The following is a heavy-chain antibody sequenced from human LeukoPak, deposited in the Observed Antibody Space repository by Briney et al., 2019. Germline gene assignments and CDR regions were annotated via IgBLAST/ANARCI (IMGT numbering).Heavy chain of an antibody. CDR2: LSRSGYS. J-gene: IGHJ4*02. CDR3: VTGDRGDNY. CDR1: GGSIATTNW. Sequence: SGTLSLTCAVSGGSIATTNWWPWVRQPPGKGLEWIGELSRSGYSNYIPSLKSRVSISVDESNSQFFLKLTSVTAADTAVYYCVTGDRGDNYWGQGTLVTV. V-gene: IGHV4-4*02. D-gene: IGHD2-21*02.